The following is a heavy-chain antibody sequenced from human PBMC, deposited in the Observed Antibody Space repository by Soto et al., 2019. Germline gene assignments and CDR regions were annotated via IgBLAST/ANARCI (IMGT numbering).Heavy chain of an antibody. CDR2: FYYSGRT. D-gene: IGHD3-16*01. J-gene: IGHJ4*02. Sequence: SETLSLTCTVSGGSISSGPYSWGWIRQPPGEGLEWIGTFYYSGRTHYNPSLESRVTISVDTSKNQFSLKVSSVTVADTAVYYCARRWGMGFDYWGQGTLVTVSS. V-gene: IGHV4-39*01. CDR1: GGSISSGPYS. CDR3: ARRWGMGFDY.